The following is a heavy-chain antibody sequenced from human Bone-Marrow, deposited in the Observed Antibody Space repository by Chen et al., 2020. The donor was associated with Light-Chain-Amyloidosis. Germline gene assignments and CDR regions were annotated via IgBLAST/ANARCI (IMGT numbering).Heavy chain of an antibody. CDR2: IGSDGSSP. J-gene: IGHJ4*02. D-gene: IGHD3-10*01. V-gene: IGHV3-74*01. CDR3: AREGSVGRLDY. CDR1: GFGCKNYW. Sequence: EVQVVESRRGVVPPGGAPRRCFVDSGFGCKNYWMHSVRQVPGKGLVWVARIGSDGSSPSYAGSVKGLFTISRDNAKNTLSLQMNSLRAEDTGLYYCAREGSVGRLDYWGPGPPVTVSA.